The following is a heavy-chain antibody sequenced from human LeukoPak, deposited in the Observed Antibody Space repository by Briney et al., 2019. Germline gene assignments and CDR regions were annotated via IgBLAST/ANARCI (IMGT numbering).Heavy chain of an antibody. Sequence: SVKLSCNSSGGTFSSYAISWVRQAPGQGLEWMGRIIPILGIANYAQKFQGRVTITADKSTSTAYMELSSLRSEDTAVYYCARDLAGLLGDPWGQGTLVTVSS. CDR3: ARDLAGLLGDP. CDR2: IIPILGIA. CDR1: GGTFSSYA. J-gene: IGHJ5*02. D-gene: IGHD3-10*01. V-gene: IGHV1-69*04.